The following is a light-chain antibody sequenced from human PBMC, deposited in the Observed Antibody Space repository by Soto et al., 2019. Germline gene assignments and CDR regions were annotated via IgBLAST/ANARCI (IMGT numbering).Light chain of an antibody. J-gene: IGLJ1*01. CDR2: DND. V-gene: IGLV1-51*01. Sequence: QSALTQPPSVSAAAGQKVTISCSGSSSNIGNHYVSWYQQFQGTAATRLIYDNDKRPSGIPDRFSGSKSGTSATLAIAGLQTGDEADYYCATSDTSLSGQVCGTGT. CDR1: SSNIGNHY. CDR3: ATSDTSLSGQV.